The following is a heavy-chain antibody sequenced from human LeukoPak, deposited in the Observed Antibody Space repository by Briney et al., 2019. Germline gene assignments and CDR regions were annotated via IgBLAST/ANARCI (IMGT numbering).Heavy chain of an antibody. CDR1: GFTFDDYT. CDR3: AKDYYGSGTYPYYFDS. CDR2: VSWNSASI. Sequence: GRSLRLSCATSGFTFDDYTMHWVRQAPGKGLEWVSGVSWNSASIGYADSVKGRFTISRDNAKNSLYLQMNSLRVEDTALYYCAKDYYGSGTYPYYFDSWGQGTLVTVSS. V-gene: IGHV3-9*01. J-gene: IGHJ4*02. D-gene: IGHD3-10*01.